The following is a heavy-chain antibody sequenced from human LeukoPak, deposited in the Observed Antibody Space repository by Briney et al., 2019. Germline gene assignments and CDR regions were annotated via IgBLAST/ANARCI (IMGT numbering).Heavy chain of an antibody. Sequence: ASVKVSCKASGYTFTGYYMHWVRQAPGQGLEWMGWINPNSGGTNYAQKFQGRVTMTRDTSISTAFMELSRLRSDGTAVYYCARDGGYSGSYYGGGYWGQGTLVTVSS. CDR2: INPNSGGT. J-gene: IGHJ4*02. D-gene: IGHD1-26*01. V-gene: IGHV1-2*02. CDR3: ARDGGYSGSYYGGGY. CDR1: GYTFTGYY.